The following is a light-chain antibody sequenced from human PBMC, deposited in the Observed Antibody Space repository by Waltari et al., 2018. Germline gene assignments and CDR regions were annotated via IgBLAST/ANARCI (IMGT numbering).Light chain of an antibody. CDR2: GNR. Sequence: SSNIRAGYDVHWYQQLPGTAPKLLIYGNRNRPSGVPGRFSGSKSGTSASLATTWLQAEDEADYYCQTYDSSLSGWVFCGGTKLTVL. CDR3: QTYDSSLSGWV. J-gene: IGLJ3*02. CDR1: SSNIRAGYD. V-gene: IGLV1-40*01.